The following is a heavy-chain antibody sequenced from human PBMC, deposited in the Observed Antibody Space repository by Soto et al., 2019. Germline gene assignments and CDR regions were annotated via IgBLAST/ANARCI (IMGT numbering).Heavy chain of an antibody. CDR3: ARINSKEYYYYMDV. D-gene: IGHD4-4*01. V-gene: IGHV5-51*01. CDR2: IHPGDSDT. J-gene: IGHJ6*03. Sequence: PGESLKISCKGSGYSFTNYWIGWVRQMPGKGLEWMGIIHPGDSDTGHSPSFQGQVTISADRSISTAYLQWSSLKASDTAMYYCARINSKEYYYYMDVWGKGTTVTVSS. CDR1: GYSFTNYW.